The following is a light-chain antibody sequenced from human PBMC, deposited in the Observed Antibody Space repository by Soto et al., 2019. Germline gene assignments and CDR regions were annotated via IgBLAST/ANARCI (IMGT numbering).Light chain of an antibody. J-gene: IGLJ3*02. V-gene: IGLV1-40*01. CDR3: QAYDYSMTASV. CDR2: GNR. CDR1: SSNLGAGYD. Sequence: QSVLTQPASVSGAPGQRVTIPCTGNSSNLGAGYDVHWYQQLPGTAPKLVIYGNRNRPSGVPERFSGSKYGTSASLAITGLQAEDDGDYYCQAYDYSMTASVFGGGTKLTVL.